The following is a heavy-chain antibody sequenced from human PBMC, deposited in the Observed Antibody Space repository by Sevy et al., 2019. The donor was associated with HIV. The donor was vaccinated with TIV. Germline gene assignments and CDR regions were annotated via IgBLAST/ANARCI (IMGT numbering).Heavy chain of an antibody. D-gene: IGHD2-21*01. CDR3: ARLYSCGGSCYYFDL. J-gene: IGHJ4*02. CDR1: GYTFTSNY. Sequence: ASVKVSCKASGYTFTSNYLHWVRQAPGHGLEWMGQINPSGGATTYGQRFQGRVSMTRDTPTSTVYMDLSGLRSEDTAIYYCARLYSCGGSCYYFDLWGQGTLVTVSS. CDR2: INPSGGAT. V-gene: IGHV1-46*01.